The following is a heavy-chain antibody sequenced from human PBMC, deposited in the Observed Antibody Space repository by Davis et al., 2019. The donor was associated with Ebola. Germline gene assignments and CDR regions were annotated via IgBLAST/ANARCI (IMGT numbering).Heavy chain of an antibody. CDR3: ARDDIVVVPAAKSPLLGYYGMDV. D-gene: IGHD2-2*01. J-gene: IGHJ6*02. CDR2: IWYDGSNK. Sequence: GESLKISCAASGFTFSSYGMHWVRQAPGKGLEWVAVIWYDGSNKYYADSVKGRFTISRDNSKNTLYLQMNSLRAEDTAVYYCARDDIVVVPAAKSPLLGYYGMDVWGQGTTVTVSS. CDR1: GFTFSSYG. V-gene: IGHV3-33*01.